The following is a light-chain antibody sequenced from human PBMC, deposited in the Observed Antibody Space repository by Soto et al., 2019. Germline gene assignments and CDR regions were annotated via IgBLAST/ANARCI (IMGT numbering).Light chain of an antibody. J-gene: IGLJ2*01. CDR2: RNN. CDR1: SSNIGSNY. Sequence: QSVLTQPPSASGTPGQRGTIFGSGSSSNIGSNYVYWYQQLPGTAPKLLIYRNNQRPSGIPDRFSGSKSGTSASLAISGLRSEDEADYYCAAWDDSLSGPVVFGGGTKLTVL. V-gene: IGLV1-47*01. CDR3: AAWDDSLSGPVV.